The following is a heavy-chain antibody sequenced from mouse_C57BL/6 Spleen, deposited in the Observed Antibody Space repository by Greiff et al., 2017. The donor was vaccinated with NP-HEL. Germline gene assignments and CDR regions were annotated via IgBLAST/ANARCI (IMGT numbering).Heavy chain of an antibody. CDR2: ISYSGST. V-gene: IGHV3-8*01. D-gene: IGHD2-3*01. CDR3: ARFFDGYYPWYFDV. Sequence: EVKLVESGPGLAKPSQTLSLTRSVTGYSITSDYWNWIRKFPGNKLEYMGYISYSGSTYYNPSLKSRISITRDTSKNQYYLQLNSVTTEDTATYYCARFFDGYYPWYFDVWGTGTTVTVSS. J-gene: IGHJ1*03. CDR1: GYSITSDY.